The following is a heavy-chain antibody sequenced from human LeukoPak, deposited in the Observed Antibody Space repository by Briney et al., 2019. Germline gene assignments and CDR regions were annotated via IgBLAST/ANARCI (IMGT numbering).Heavy chain of an antibody. D-gene: IGHD3-16*01. CDR1: GGSINSYY. CDR2: IFYTGTT. V-gene: IGHV4-59*12. CDR3: ARGSSWGEHA. Sequence: PSETLSLTCSVSGGSINSYYWSWIRQPPGKGLEWIGYIFYTGTTKYDPSLKSRLTISVDRSMNQFSMKLTSVTGADTAVYYCARGSSWGEHAWGQGILVTVSS. J-gene: IGHJ5*02.